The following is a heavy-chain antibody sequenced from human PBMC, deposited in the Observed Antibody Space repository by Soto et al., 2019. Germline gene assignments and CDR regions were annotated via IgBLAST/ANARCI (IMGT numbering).Heavy chain of an antibody. J-gene: IGHJ4*02. V-gene: IGHV1-69*06. Sequence: QVQLVQSGAEVKKPGSSVKVSCKASGGTFSSYAISWVRQAPGQGLEWMGGIIPIFGTANYAQKFQGRVTITADKSTSTAYRELSSLRSEDTAVYYCARHTLDYGSGSYQFDYWGQGTLVTVSS. CDR3: ARHTLDYGSGSYQFDY. D-gene: IGHD3-10*01. CDR1: GGTFSSYA. CDR2: IIPIFGTA.